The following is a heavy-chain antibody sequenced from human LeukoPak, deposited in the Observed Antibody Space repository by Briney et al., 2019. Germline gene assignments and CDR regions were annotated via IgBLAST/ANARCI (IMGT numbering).Heavy chain of an antibody. D-gene: IGHD6-13*01. J-gene: IGHJ6*02. CDR1: GGSISSSSYY. V-gene: IGHV4-39*07. CDR2: IYYSGST. CDR3: ARDVPASTAAKTRYYYYGMDV. Sequence: SETLSLTCTVSGGSISSSSYYWGWIRQPPGKGLEWIGSIYYSGSTYYNPSLKSRVTISVDTSKNQFSLKLSSVTAADTAVYYCARDVPASTAAKTRYYYYGMDVWGQGTTVTVSS.